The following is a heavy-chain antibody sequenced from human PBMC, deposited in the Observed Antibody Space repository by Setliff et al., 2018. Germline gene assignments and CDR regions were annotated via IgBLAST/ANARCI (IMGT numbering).Heavy chain of an antibody. V-gene: IGHV4-4*07. CDR1: GGSIINSYY. D-gene: IGHD5-12*01. J-gene: IGHJ6*02. CDR3: ARDQWVRSPPLYFSYSTDV. CDR2: ISTSGST. Sequence: PSETLSLTCTVFGGSIINSYYWSWIRQPAGKGLEWIGRISTSGSTNYNPSLKSRVTVSLDTSKNQFSLKLTSVTAADTAVYYCARDQWVRSPPLYFSYSTDVWGQGTTVTVSS.